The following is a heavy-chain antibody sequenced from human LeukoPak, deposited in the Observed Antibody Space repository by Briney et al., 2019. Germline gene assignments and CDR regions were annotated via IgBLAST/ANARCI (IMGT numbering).Heavy chain of an antibody. CDR3: ARQSELYSSSWFNY. D-gene: IGHD6-13*01. V-gene: IGHV4-59*08. CDR2: IDYTGTA. CDR1: GGSISSHY. Sequence: SETLSLTCTVSGGSISSHYWSWIRQPPGKGLEWIGYIDYTGTASYNPSLKSRVTMSVDTSKTQFSLELTSVTPADTAVYFCARQSELYSSSWFNYWGQGILVTVSS. J-gene: IGHJ4*02.